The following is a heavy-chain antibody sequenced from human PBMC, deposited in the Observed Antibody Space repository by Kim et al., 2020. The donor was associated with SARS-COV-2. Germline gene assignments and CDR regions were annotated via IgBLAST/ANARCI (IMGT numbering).Heavy chain of an antibody. CDR2: ISNNADGGTT. D-gene: IGHD3-3*01. V-gene: IGHV3-49*03. CDR1: GFTFGDYA. Sequence: GGSLRLSCTASGFTFGDYAMSWFRQAPGKGLEWVGFISNNADGGTTEYAATVKGRFTISRDDYKSIAYLQMNSLKAEATALYYCTRADFWSGYSGYWGQGTLVTVSS. J-gene: IGHJ4*02. CDR3: TRADFWSGYSGY.